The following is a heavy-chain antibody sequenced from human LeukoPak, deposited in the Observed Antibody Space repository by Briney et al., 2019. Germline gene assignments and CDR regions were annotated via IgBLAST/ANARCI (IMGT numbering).Heavy chain of an antibody. CDR3: ARDSDLTGYFSRFYYGLVV. Sequence: SGTLSLTCAVSGHSITSNNWWSWVRQPPGKGLEWIGEVCHSGSTNYHPSLKSRVTITVDKSNNQFSLKLTSVTAADTAVYYCARDSDLTGYFSRFYYGLVVWGKGTTVTVSS. J-gene: IGHJ6*04. CDR1: GHSITSNNW. CDR2: VCHSGST. D-gene: IGHD3-9*01. V-gene: IGHV4-4*02.